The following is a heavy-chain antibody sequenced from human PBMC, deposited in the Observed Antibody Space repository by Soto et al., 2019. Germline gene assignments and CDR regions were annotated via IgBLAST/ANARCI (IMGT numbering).Heavy chain of an antibody. J-gene: IGHJ6*02. CDR2: IDPSDSYT. V-gene: IGHV5-10-1*01. D-gene: IGHD6-6*01. CDR1: GYSFTSYW. CDR3: ARLHQLVGVANYYYYGMDV. Sequence: GESLKISCKGSGYSFTSYWISWVRQMPGKGLEWMGRIDPSDSYTNYSPSFQGHVTISADKSISTAYLQWSSLKASDTAMYYCARLHQLVGVANYYYYGMDVWGQGTTVTVSS.